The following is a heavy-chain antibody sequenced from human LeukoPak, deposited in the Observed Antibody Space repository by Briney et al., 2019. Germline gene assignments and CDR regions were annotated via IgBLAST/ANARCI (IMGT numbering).Heavy chain of an antibody. CDR1: GFTFSSYW. J-gene: IGHJ4*02. V-gene: IGHV3-7*01. D-gene: IGHD4-23*01. CDR2: IKQDGSNK. CDR3: AKGLSGGGQRGYFDY. Sequence: LSGGSLRLSCAASGFTFSSYWMTWVRQAPGKGLEWVANIKQDGSNKYYADSVKGRFTISRDNSKNTLYLQMNSLRAEDTAVYYCAKGLSGGGQRGYFDYWGQGTLVTVSS.